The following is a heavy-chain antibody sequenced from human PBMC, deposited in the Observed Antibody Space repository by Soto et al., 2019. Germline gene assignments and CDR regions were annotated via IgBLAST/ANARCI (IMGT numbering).Heavy chain of an antibody. CDR1: GDSVSSNSAA. CDR2: TYYRSKWYN. Sequence: SQTLSLTCAISGDSVSSNSAAWNWIRQSPSRGLEWLGRTYYRSKWYNDYAVSVKSRITINPDTSKNQFSLQLNSVTPEDTAVYYCARGRYAGIQLWDYYYGMDVWGQGTTVTVSS. CDR3: ARGRYAGIQLWDYYYGMDV. J-gene: IGHJ6*02. D-gene: IGHD5-18*01. V-gene: IGHV6-1*01.